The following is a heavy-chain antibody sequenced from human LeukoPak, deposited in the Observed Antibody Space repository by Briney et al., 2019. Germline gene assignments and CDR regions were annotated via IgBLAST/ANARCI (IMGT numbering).Heavy chain of an antibody. Sequence: SETLSLTCTVSGGSISSGDYYWSWIRQPPGKGLEWIGYIYYSGSTYYNPSLKSRVTISVDTSKNQFSLKLSSVTAADTAVYYCARDLYIRSSGEFDPWGQGTLVTVSS. D-gene: IGHD3-3*02. J-gene: IGHJ5*02. CDR2: IYYSGST. V-gene: IGHV4-30-4*08. CDR3: ARDLYIRSSGEFDP. CDR1: GGSISSGDYY.